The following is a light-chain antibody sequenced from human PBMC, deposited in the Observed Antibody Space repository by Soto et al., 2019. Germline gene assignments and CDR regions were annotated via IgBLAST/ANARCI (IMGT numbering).Light chain of an antibody. Sequence: EIGMTQSPGTLSLSPAERATLSCRASQSVSSSYLAWYQQKPGQAPRLLIYGASSRATGIPDRFSGSGSGTDFTLTISRLEPEDFAVYYCQQYGSSPRLTFGGGTKVEIK. V-gene: IGKV3-20*01. CDR3: QQYGSSPRLT. CDR1: QSVSSSY. CDR2: GAS. J-gene: IGKJ4*01.